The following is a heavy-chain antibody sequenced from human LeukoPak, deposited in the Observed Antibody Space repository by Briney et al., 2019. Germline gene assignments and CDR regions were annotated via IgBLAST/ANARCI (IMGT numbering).Heavy chain of an antibody. CDR1: GGSISSGGYY. CDR2: IYYSGST. Sequence: SQTLSLTCTVSGGSISSGGYYWSWIRQHPGKGLEWIGYIYYSGSTYYNPSLKSRVTISVDTSKNQFSLKLSSVTAADTAVYYCASSVLRNTATTGKVGPPNNWFDPWGQGTLVTVSS. CDR3: ASSVLRNTATTGKVGPPNNWFDP. V-gene: IGHV4-31*03. J-gene: IGHJ5*02. D-gene: IGHD4-17*01.